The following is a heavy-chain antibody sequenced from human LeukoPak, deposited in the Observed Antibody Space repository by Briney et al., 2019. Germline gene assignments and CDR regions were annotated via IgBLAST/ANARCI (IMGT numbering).Heavy chain of an antibody. J-gene: IGHJ4*02. Sequence: GGSLRLSCAASGFTFSSYRMSWVRQAPGKGLEWVANIKQDGSEKYYVDSVKGRFTISRDNAKNSLYLQMNSLRAEDTAVYYCAREEVGATIHYWGQGTLVTVSS. CDR1: GFTFSSYR. D-gene: IGHD1-26*01. V-gene: IGHV3-7*01. CDR3: AREEVGATIHY. CDR2: IKQDGSEK.